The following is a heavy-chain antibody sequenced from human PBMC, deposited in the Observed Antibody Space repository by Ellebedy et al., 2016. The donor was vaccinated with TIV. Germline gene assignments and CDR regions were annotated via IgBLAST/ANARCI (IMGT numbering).Heavy chain of an antibody. J-gene: IGHJ4*02. CDR3: ARLQSILTGYYMDYFDY. CDR1: GGPIRCYF. V-gene: IGHV4-59*08. CDR2: MYNSGNT. Sequence: MPGGSLRLSCTVSGGPIRCYFWSWIRQPPGKGLEWIGYMYNSGNTNYNPSLKSRVTISVDTSKNQFSLKLSSVTAADTAVYYCARLQSILTGYYMDYFDYWGQGTLVTVSS. D-gene: IGHD3-9*01.